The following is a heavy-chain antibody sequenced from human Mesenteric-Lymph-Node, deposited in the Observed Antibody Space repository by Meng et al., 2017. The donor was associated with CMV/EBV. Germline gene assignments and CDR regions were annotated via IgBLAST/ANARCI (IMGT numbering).Heavy chain of an antibody. J-gene: IGHJ4*02. CDR3: ARHQRWLKSEGGFNY. Sequence: QGQQPGWGAGLFTPSETLPLTCAVYWGSFSGYYWGWIRQPPGKGLEWIGEINYSGSTNYNPSLKSRVTISVDTSKNQFSLKLSSVTAADTAVYYCARHQRWLKSEGGFNYWGQGTLVTVSS. D-gene: IGHD4-23*01. V-gene: IGHV4-34*01. CDR2: INYSGST. CDR1: WGSFSGYY.